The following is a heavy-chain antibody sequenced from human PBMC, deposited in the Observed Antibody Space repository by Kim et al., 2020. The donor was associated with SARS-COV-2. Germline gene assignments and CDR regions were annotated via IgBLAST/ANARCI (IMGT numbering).Heavy chain of an antibody. J-gene: IGHJ4*02. V-gene: IGHV1-69*04. D-gene: IGHD3-9*01. CDR3: ARDPSPYDILTGFDY. Sequence: QKFQGRVTITADNATSTAYMELSSLGSEDTAVYYCARDPSPYDILTGFDYWGQGTLVTVSS.